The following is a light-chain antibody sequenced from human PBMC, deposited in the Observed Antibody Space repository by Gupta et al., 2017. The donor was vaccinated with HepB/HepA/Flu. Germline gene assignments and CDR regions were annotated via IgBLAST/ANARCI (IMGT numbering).Light chain of an antibody. Sequence: QSALTQPASVSGSPGQSITISCPGTSSDVGSYNLVSWYQQHPGKAPKLLIYAVTERPSGVPDRFSGSKSGNTASLTVSGLQAEDEADYYCFSYVGSDNWVFGPGTKVTVL. V-gene: IGLV2-23*02. CDR3: FSYVGSDNWV. CDR2: AVT. J-gene: IGLJ1*01. CDR1: SSDVGSYNL.